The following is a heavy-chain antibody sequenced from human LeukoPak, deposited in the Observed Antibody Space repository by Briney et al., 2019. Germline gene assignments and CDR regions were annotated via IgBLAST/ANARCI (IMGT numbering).Heavy chain of an antibody. CDR1: GYSFTSYW. CDR2: IYPGDSDT. CDR3: ARHGGSSWYTFDY. V-gene: IGHV5-51*01. J-gene: IGHJ4*02. D-gene: IGHD6-13*01. Sequence: KVSCKASGYSFTSYWIGWVRQMPGKGLEWMGIIYPGDSDTRYSPSFQGQVTISADKSISTAYLQWSSLKASDTAMYYYARHGGSSWYTFDYWGQGTLVTVSS.